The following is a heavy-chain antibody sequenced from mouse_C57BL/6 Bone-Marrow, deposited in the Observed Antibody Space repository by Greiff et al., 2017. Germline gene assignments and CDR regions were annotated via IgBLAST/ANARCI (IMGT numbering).Heavy chain of an antibody. J-gene: IGHJ1*03. D-gene: IGHD1-1*01. CDR3: ARDYYYGSRWYFDV. V-gene: IGHV1-69*01. Sequence: VQLQQSGAELVMPGASVKLSCKASGYTFTSYWMHWVKQRPGQGLEWIGEIDPSDSYTNSNQKFKGKSTLTVDKSSSTAYMQLSSLTSEDSAVYYCARDYYYGSRWYFDVWGTGTTVTVSS. CDR1: GYTFTSYW. CDR2: IDPSDSYT.